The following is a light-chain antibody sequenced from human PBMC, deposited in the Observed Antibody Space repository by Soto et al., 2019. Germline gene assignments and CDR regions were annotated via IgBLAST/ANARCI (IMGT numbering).Light chain of an antibody. Sequence: EIVLTQSPGTLSLSPGERATLSCRASQSVSTNYLARYQQKPGQAPRLLIYGSSSRATGIPDRFTGSGSGTDFTLTIARLEPADYAVYYCQQYGSSPPITFGQGTRLDIK. J-gene: IGKJ5*01. CDR2: GSS. CDR1: QSVSTNY. CDR3: QQYGSSPPIT. V-gene: IGKV3-20*01.